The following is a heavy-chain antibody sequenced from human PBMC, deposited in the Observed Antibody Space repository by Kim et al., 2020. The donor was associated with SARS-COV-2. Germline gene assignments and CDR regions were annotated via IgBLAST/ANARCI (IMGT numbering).Heavy chain of an antibody. D-gene: IGHD4-17*01. CDR3: ARLIAPTERGSWFDP. Sequence: PSFQGQVTISADKSISTAYLQWSSLEASDTAMYYCARLIAPTERGSWFDPWGQGTLVTVSS. V-gene: IGHV5-51*01. J-gene: IGHJ5*02.